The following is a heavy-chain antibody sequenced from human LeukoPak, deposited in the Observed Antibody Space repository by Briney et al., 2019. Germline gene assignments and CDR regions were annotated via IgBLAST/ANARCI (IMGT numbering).Heavy chain of an antibody. V-gene: IGHV4-59*08. CDR1: GGSISSYY. Sequence: SETLSLTCIVSGGSISSYYWSWIRQPPGKGLEWIGYIYYTGSTNYNPSLKSRVTISVDTSKNQLSLKLRSVTAADAAVYYCARQDSGTYLNPLDIWGQGTVVTVSS. CDR3: ARQDSGTYLNPLDI. J-gene: IGHJ3*02. CDR2: IYYTGST. D-gene: IGHD1-26*01.